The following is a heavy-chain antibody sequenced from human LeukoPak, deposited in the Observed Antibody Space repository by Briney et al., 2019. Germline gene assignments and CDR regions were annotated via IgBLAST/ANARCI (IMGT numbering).Heavy chain of an antibody. CDR1: GGTFSSYA. J-gene: IGHJ3*02. Sequence: SVKVSCKASGGTFSSYAISWVRQAPGQGLEGMGGIIPIFCTANYAQKFQGRVTVTADESTSTAYMELSSLRSEDTAVYYCASSMVRGAPGAFDIWGQGTMVTVSS. CDR2: IIPIFCTA. D-gene: IGHD3-10*01. CDR3: ASSMVRGAPGAFDI. V-gene: IGHV1-69*13.